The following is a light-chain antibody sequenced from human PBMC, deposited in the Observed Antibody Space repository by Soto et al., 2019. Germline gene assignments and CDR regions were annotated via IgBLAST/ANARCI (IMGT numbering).Light chain of an antibody. J-gene: IGLJ3*02. V-gene: IGLV1-47*01. CDR2: RNN. CDR3: AAWDDSLSGGV. Sequence: QSVLTQPPSVSGAPGQRVTISCTGNSSNIGAGYDVHWYQQLPGTAPQLLIYRNNQRPSGVPDRFSGSKSGTSASLAISGLRSEDEADYYCAAWDDSLSGGVFGGGTKLTVL. CDR1: SSNIGAGYD.